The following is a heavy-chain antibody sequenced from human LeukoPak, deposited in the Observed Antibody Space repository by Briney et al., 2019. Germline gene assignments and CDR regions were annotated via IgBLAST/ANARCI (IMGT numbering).Heavy chain of an antibody. CDR3: ARSGRTGKGFAIDY. J-gene: IGHJ4*02. CDR2: INHSGST. V-gene: IGHV4-39*07. D-gene: IGHD3/OR15-3a*01. Sequence: KPSETLSLTCTVSGGSISSSSYYWGWIRQPPGKGLEWIGEINHSGSTNYNPSLKSRVTISGDSSKNQFSLEVNSVTAADTAFYYCARSGRTGKGFAIDYWGQGTLVTVSS. CDR1: GGSISSSSYY.